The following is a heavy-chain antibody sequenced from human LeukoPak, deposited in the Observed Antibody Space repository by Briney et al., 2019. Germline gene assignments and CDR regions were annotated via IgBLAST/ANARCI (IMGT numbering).Heavy chain of an antibody. V-gene: IGHV4-34*01. Sequence: SETLSLTCEVYGGSLSGYRWTWIRQPRGKGLEWIGEVDHSGSTTYTSSLEGRVTITADTSKNPFSLSLTSVTDADTAVYYCARVFGYYYYYLDVWGKGNTVTVSS. CDR3: ARVFGYYYYYLDV. D-gene: IGHD3-10*01. J-gene: IGHJ6*03. CDR1: GGSLSGYR. CDR2: VDHSGST.